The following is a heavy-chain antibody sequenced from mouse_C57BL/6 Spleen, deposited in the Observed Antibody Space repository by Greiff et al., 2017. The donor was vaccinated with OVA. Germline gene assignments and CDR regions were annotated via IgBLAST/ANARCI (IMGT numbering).Heavy chain of an antibody. CDR1: GYTFTSYW. CDR2: IDPSDSYT. V-gene: IGHV1-59*01. CDR3: DKLRRNYAMDY. J-gene: IGHJ4*01. Sequence: QVQLQQPGAELVRPGTSVKLSCKASGYTFTSYWMHWVKQRPGQGLEWIGVIDPSDSYTNYNQKFKGKATLTVDTSSSTAYMQISSLTSEDSAVYDCDKLRRNYAMDYWGQGTSVTVSS. D-gene: IGHD2-4*01.